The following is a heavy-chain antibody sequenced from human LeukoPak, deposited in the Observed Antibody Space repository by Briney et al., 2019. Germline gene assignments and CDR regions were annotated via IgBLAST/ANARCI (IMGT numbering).Heavy chain of an antibody. J-gene: IGHJ5*02. CDR2: IIPIFGTA. D-gene: IGHD1-26*01. Sequence: SVKVSCKASGGTFSSYAVSWVRQAPGQGPEWMGRIIPIFGTANYAQKFQGRVTITTDESTSTAYMELSSLRSEDTAVYYCARSALRGALLASRDWFDPWGQGTLVTVSS. V-gene: IGHV1-69*05. CDR1: GGTFSSYA. CDR3: ARSALRGALLASRDWFDP.